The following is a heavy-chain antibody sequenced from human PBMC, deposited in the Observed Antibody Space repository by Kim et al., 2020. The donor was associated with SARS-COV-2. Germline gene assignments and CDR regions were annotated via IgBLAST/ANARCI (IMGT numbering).Heavy chain of an antibody. CDR2: ISTSSSTV. D-gene: IGHD2-21*01. CDR3: ARDCGGDCSTADAFDL. J-gene: IGHJ3*01. Sequence: GGSLRLSCAASGFIFSDYYMSWIRQAPGKGLEWISYISTSSSTVYYGDSVKGRFTISRDNTKSTLYLQMDSLTPGDTAVYYCARDCGGDCSTADAFDLWGRGTEVTVSS. V-gene: IGHV3-11*01. CDR1: GFIFSDYY.